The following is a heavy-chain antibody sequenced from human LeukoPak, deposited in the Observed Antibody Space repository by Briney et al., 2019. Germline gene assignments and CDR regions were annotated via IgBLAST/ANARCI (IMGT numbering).Heavy chain of an antibody. J-gene: IGHJ4*02. CDR1: GYTFTGYY. Sequence: GASVKVSCKASGYTFTGYYMHWARQAPGQGLEWMGWINPNSGGTNYAQKFQGRVTMTRDTSISTAYMELSRLRSDDTAVYYCARGHYYESSGYYEQDYWGQGTLVTVSS. D-gene: IGHD3-22*01. CDR3: ARGHYYESSGYYEQDY. CDR2: INPNSGGT. V-gene: IGHV1-2*02.